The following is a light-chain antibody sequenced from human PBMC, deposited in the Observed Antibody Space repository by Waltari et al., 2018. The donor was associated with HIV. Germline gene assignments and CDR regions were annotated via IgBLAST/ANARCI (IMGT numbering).Light chain of an antibody. Sequence: QSALTQPASVSGSPAQSITIACTGTGSDIWSYKLVSWYRQHPGTAPTLMVYDVSKRPSGVSSRFSGSKSANTASLAISGLQAGDEADYYCCSYAGDNTWVFGGGTKVTVL. CDR1: GSDIWSYKL. CDR3: CSYAGDNTWV. V-gene: IGLV2-23*02. J-gene: IGLJ3*02. CDR2: DVS.